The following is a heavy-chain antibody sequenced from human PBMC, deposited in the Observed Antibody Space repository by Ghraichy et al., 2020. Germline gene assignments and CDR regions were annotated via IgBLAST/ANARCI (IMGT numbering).Heavy chain of an antibody. CDR3: ARDSRYYYFNGMDV. CDR1: GGSFRGYY. V-gene: IGHV4-34*01. CDR2: INHSGST. J-gene: IGHJ6*01. Sequence: LSLTCGGYGGSFRGYYWSWIRQPPGKGLEWIGEINHSGSTNYNPSLKSRVTISIDTSKNQFFLKMNSVTAADTAVYYCARDSRYYYFNGMDVWGQGTTVTVSS.